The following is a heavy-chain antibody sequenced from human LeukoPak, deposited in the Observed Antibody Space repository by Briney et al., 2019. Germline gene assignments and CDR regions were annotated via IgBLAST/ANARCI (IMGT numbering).Heavy chain of an antibody. Sequence: ASVKVSCKPSGYTFTSHGISLVRQAPGQGREWMGWISAYNGNTNYAQKLQGRVTMTTDTSTSTAYMELGSLRSADTAVYYCARVIMVRGVTLLDYWGQGTLVTVSS. V-gene: IGHV1-18*01. D-gene: IGHD3-10*01. CDR1: GYTFTSHG. J-gene: IGHJ4*02. CDR2: ISAYNGNT. CDR3: ARVIMVRGVTLLDY.